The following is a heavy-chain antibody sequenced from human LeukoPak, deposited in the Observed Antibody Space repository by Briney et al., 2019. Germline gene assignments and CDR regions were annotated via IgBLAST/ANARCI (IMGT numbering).Heavy chain of an antibody. CDR3: ARVEYSSSWHFDY. CDR2: LYHSDSA. V-gene: IGHV4-38-2*01. Sequence: SETLSLTCAVSGYSISNGYYWVWIRQSPGKGLEWIGSLYHSDSAYYNTSLKSRVSMSVDASRNQFSLKLSFVTAADTAVYYCARVEYSSSWHFDYWGQGTLVTVSS. J-gene: IGHJ4*02. CDR1: GYSISNGYY. D-gene: IGHD6-13*01.